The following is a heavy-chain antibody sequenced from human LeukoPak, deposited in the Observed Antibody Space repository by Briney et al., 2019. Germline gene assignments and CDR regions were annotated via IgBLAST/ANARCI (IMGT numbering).Heavy chain of an antibody. CDR2: ISSSSSYI. D-gene: IGHD3-22*01. Sequence: TAWSLRLSCAASGLPFSSYSMSWVRQPPGKGLEWVSSISSSSSYIYYADSVKGRFTISRDNDKNSMYLQMNSLRAEDTAVYYCARGSHYDSSGYYYDFDYWGQGTLVTVSS. CDR3: ARGSHYDSSGYYYDFDY. J-gene: IGHJ4*02. CDR1: GLPFSSYS. V-gene: IGHV3-21*01.